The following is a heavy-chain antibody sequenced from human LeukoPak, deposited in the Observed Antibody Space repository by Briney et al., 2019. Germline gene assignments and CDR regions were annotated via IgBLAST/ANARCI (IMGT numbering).Heavy chain of an antibody. J-gene: IGHJ4*02. V-gene: IGHV3-21*01. Sequence: MAGGSLRLSCLASGFAFSNYAMNWVRQAPGKGLEWVSSISSSSSYIYYADSVKGRFTISRDNAKNSLYLQMNSLRAEDTAVYYCARDGYCSGGSCVSDYWGQGTLVTVSS. D-gene: IGHD2-15*01. CDR2: ISSSSSYI. CDR1: GFAFSNYA. CDR3: ARDGYCSGGSCVSDY.